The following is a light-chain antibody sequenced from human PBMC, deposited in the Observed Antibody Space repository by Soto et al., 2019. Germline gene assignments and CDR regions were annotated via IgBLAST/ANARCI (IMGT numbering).Light chain of an antibody. CDR1: NIGSKS. J-gene: IGLJ2*01. V-gene: IGLV3-21*02. Sequence: VLTQPPSVSVAPGQTARITCGGNNIGSKSVHWYQQKPGQAPVLVVYDDNDRPSGIPERFSGSDSGNTATLTISRVEAGDEADYYCQVWHSGIDWVFGGGTQLTVL. CDR2: DDN. CDR3: QVWHSGIDWV.